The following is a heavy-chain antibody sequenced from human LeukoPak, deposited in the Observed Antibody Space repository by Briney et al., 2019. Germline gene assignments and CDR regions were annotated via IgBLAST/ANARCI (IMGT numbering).Heavy chain of an antibody. V-gene: IGHV3-30-3*01. J-gene: IGHJ4*02. D-gene: IGHD2-15*01. Sequence: GKGLEXXAXISYDGSNKYYADSVKGRFTISRDNSKNTLYLQMNSLRAEDTAVYYCARDIGCSGGSCSRAANYWGQGTLVTVSS. CDR2: ISYDGSNK. CDR3: ARDIGCSGGSCSRAANY.